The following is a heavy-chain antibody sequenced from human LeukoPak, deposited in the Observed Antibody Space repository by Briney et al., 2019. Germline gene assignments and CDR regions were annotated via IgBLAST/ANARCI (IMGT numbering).Heavy chain of an antibody. CDR3: AKVGTTITTHQYFDL. V-gene: IGHV3-30*04. CDR2: ISYDGSKD. J-gene: IGHJ2*01. Sequence: GRSLRLSCAASGFTFSSYAMHWVRQAPGKGLEWVAVISYDGSKDNFAESVRGRFTISRDNSKNTLYLQMNSLRPEDTAVYYCAKVGTTITTHQYFDLWGRGTLVIVSS. CDR1: GFTFSSYA. D-gene: IGHD4-11*01.